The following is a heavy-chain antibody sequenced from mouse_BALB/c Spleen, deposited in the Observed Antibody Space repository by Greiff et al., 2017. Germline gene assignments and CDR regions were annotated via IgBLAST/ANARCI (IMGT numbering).Heavy chain of an antibody. CDR1: GFSLTSYG. J-gene: IGHJ4*01. V-gene: IGHV2-2*02. D-gene: IGHD2-3*01. CDR2: IWSGGST. Sequence: QVQLQQSGPGLVQPSQSLSITCTVSGFSLTSYGVHWVRQSPGKGLEWLGVIWSGGSTDYNAAFISRLSISKDNSKSQVFFKMNSLQANDTAIYYCARMLDGYYAMDYWGQGTSVTVSS. CDR3: ARMLDGYYAMDY.